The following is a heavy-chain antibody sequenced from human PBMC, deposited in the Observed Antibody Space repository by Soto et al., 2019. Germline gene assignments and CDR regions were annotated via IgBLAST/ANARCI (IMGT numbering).Heavy chain of an antibody. V-gene: IGHV3-7*05. CDR3: ARLDAIAVTGKPQDY. Sequence: EVQLVESRGGLVQPGGSLSVSCEVSGFTFSAYWMNWVRQAPGKGLEWVANINPDGGEQYYVPSVRGRFTISRDNAKNSVYLHMNSLRPEDTAVYYCARLDAIAVTGKPQDYWGQGILVTV. CDR1: GFTFSAYW. CDR2: INPDGGEQ. D-gene: IGHD6-19*01. J-gene: IGHJ4*02.